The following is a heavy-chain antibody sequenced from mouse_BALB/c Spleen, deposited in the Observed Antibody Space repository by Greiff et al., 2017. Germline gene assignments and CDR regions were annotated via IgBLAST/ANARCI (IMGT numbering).Heavy chain of an antibody. CDR3: ARGGPYGNYEAWFAY. CDR1: GFTFSDYY. V-gene: IGHV5-4*02. Sequence: EVKLMESGGGLVKPGGSLKLSCAASGFTFSDYYMYWVRQTPEKRLEWVATISDGGSYTYYPDSVKGRFTISRDNAKNNLYLQMSSLKSEDTAMYYCARGGPYGNYEAWFAYWGQGTLVTVSA. CDR2: ISDGGSYT. J-gene: IGHJ3*01. D-gene: IGHD2-1*01.